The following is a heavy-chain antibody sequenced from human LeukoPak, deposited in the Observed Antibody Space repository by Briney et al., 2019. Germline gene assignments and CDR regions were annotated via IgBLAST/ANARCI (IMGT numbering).Heavy chain of an antibody. CDR1: GYTFTSYY. CDR2: INPSGGST. CDR3: ASARGYCSSTSCYNDDAFDI. J-gene: IGHJ3*02. Sequence: ASVKVSCKASGYTFTSYYMHWVRQAPGQGLEWMGIINPSGGSTSYAQKFQGRVTMTRNTSISTAYMELSRLRSDDTAVYYCASARGYCSSTSCYNDDAFDIWGQGTMVTVSS. D-gene: IGHD2-2*01. V-gene: IGHV1-46*01.